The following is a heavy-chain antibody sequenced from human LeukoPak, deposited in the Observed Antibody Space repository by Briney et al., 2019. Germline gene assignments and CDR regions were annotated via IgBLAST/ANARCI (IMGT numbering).Heavy chain of an antibody. Sequence: ASVKVSCEASGYTFTSYGISWVRQAPGQGLEWMGWISAYNGNTNYAQKLQGRVTMTTDTSTSTAYMELRSLRSDDTAVYYCARATPRHYGGPMGGNWFDPWGQGTLVTVSS. CDR1: GYTFTSYG. J-gene: IGHJ5*02. D-gene: IGHD4-23*01. V-gene: IGHV1-18*01. CDR3: ARATPRHYGGPMGGNWFDP. CDR2: ISAYNGNT.